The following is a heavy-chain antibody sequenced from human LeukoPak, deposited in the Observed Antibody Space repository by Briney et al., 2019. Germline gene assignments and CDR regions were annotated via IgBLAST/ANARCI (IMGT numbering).Heavy chain of an antibody. D-gene: IGHD4-11*01. CDR1: GFTFSSYW. CDR3: ARVSRDFYSNYYYYYYGMDV. CDR2: IKQDGSEK. J-gene: IGHJ6*02. Sequence: GGSLRLSCAASGFTFSSYWMSWVRQAPGKGLEWVANIKQDGSEKYYVDSVKGRFTISRDNAKNSLYLQMNSLRAEDTVVYYCARVSRDFYSNYYYYYYGMDVWGQGTTVTVSS. V-gene: IGHV3-7*01.